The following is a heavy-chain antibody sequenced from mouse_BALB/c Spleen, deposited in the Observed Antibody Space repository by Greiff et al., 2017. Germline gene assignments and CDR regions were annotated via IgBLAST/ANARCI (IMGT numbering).Heavy chain of an antibody. V-gene: IGHV1-82*01. CDR1: GYAFSSSW. CDR3: ARITPYFDV. J-gene: IGHJ1*01. D-gene: IGHD1-1*01. Sequence: VKLQESGPELVKPGASVKISCKASGYAFSSSWMNWVKQRPGQGLEWIGRIYPGDGDTNYNGKFKGKATLTADKSSSTAYMQLSSLTSVDSAVYFCARITPYFDVWGAGTTVTVSS. CDR2: IYPGDGDT.